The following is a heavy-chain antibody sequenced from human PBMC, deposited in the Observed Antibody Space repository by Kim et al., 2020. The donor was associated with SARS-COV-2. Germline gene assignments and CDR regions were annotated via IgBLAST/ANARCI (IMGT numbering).Heavy chain of an antibody. CDR3: ARGIYCSGGSCYSIGTDS. D-gene: IGHD2-15*01. CDR2: IWYDGSNK. CDR1: GFTFSSYG. J-gene: IGHJ5*01. Sequence: GGSLRLSCAASGFTFSSYGMHWVRQAPGKGLEWVAVIWYDGSNKYYADSVKGRFTISRDNSKNTLYLQMNSLRAEDTAVYYCARGIYCSGGSCYSIGTDSWGQGTLVTVSS. V-gene: IGHV3-33*01.